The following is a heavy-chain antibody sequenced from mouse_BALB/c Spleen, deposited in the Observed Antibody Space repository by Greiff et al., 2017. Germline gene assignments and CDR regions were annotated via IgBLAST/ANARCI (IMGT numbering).Heavy chain of an antibody. CDR2: ILPGSGST. V-gene: IGHV1-9*01. J-gene: IGHJ2*01. CDR1: GYTFSSYW. D-gene: IGHD4-1*01. Sequence: QVHVKQSGAELMKPGASVKISCKATGYTFSSYWIEWVKQRPGHGLEWIGEILPGSGSTNYNEKFKGKATFTADTSSNTAYMQRSSLTSEDTAVYYCARGGTPYYFDYWGQGTTLTVSS. CDR3: ARGGTPYYFDY.